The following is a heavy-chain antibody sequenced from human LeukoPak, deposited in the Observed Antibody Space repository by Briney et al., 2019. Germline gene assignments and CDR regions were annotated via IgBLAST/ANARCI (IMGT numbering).Heavy chain of an antibody. CDR2: IYYNGDT. CDR1: GVSITSRNYY. D-gene: IGHD5-18*01. V-gene: IGHV4-39*07. CDR3: ARLILGYSYDIDSYYYYMDV. Sequence: SETLSLTCTVSGVSITSRNYYWLWLRQPPGKGLEWIGSIYYNGDTYYNLSLKSRVTISVDTSKYQCSLRLSSVTAADTAVYYCARLILGYSYDIDSYYYYMDVWGKGTTVTVSS. J-gene: IGHJ6*03.